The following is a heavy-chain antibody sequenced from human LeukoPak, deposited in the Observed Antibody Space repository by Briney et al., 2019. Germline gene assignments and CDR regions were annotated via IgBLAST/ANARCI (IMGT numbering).Heavy chain of an antibody. Sequence: GGSLRLSCAVSGFTFYNYGMSWVRQAPGKGLEWVSAITASGAATYIADSVKGRFVISRDNSKNTLYLQMNSLRAEDTAVYFCAKDSLVATSHFDSWGRGTLDTVSS. D-gene: IGHD5-12*01. CDR2: ITASGAAT. J-gene: IGHJ4*02. CDR3: AKDSLVATSHFDS. CDR1: GFTFYNYG. V-gene: IGHV3-23*01.